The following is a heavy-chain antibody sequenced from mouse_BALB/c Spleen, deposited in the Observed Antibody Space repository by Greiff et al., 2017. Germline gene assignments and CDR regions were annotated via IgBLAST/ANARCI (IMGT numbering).Heavy chain of an antibody. J-gene: IGHJ4*01. Sequence: VKLQQSGPELVKPGASVKMSCKASGYTFTSYVMHWVKQKPGQGLEWIGYINPHNDGTKYNEKFKGKATLTSDKSSSTAYMELSSLTSEDSAVYYCARSGRDYAMDYWGQGTSVTVSS. V-gene: IGHV1-14*01. CDR2: INPHNDGT. CDR3: ARSGRDYAMDY. CDR1: GYTFTSYV. D-gene: IGHD3-1*01.